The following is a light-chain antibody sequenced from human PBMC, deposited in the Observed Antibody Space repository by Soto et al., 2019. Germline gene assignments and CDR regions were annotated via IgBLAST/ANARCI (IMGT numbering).Light chain of an antibody. Sequence: DIQMTQSPSTLSASVGDRVTITCRASQSINTWLAWYQQKPGKAPTFLIYDAFTLESGVPLRFSGSGSGTEFTLTISSLQPDDFATYYCQQYNSYPWTFAQGTKVEIK. V-gene: IGKV1-5*01. CDR2: DAF. CDR1: QSINTW. CDR3: QQYNSYPWT. J-gene: IGKJ1*01.